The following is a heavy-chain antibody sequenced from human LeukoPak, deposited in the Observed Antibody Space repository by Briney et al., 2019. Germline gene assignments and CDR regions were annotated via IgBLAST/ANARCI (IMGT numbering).Heavy chain of an antibody. V-gene: IGHV1-2*01. CDR1: GYTLTGYY. CDR2: INPNSGGT. J-gene: IGHJ5*02. Sequence: ASVKVSCKASGYTLTGYYMHWVRQAPGQGREWMGWINPNSGGTNYAQKLQGRVTSTRATSISTAYLELSRLRSDDTAVYYCARDPKGITNFGVTFDPWGQGNLVTVPS. D-gene: IGHD3-3*01. CDR3: ARDPKGITNFGVTFDP.